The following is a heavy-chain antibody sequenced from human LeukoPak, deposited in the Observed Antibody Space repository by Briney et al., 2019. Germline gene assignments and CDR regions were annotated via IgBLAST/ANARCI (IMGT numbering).Heavy chain of an antibody. V-gene: IGHV1-2*06. CDR1: GYTFTGYY. J-gene: IGHJ5*02. Sequence: ASVKVSCKAAGYTFTGYYMFWARQAPGQGLEWMGRINPNSGGTNYAQKFQGRVTMTRDTSISTAYMELSRLRSDDTAVYYCARGYCSGGSCYSVENWFDPWGQGTLVTVSS. CDR3: ARGYCSGGSCYSVENWFDP. D-gene: IGHD2-15*01. CDR2: INPNSGGT.